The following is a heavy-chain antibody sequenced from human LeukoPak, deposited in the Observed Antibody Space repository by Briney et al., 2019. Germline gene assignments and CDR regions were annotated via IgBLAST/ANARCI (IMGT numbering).Heavy chain of an antibody. D-gene: IGHD3-22*01. J-gene: IGHJ5*02. Sequence: SETLSLTCAVYGGSFSGYYWSWIRQPPGKVLEWIGEINHSGSTNYNPSLKSRVTISVDTSKNQFSLKLSSVTAADTAVYYCARGVALDYYDSSGRPPGGFDPWGQGTLVTVSS. CDR1: GGSFSGYY. CDR2: INHSGST. V-gene: IGHV4-34*01. CDR3: ARGVALDYYDSSGRPPGGFDP.